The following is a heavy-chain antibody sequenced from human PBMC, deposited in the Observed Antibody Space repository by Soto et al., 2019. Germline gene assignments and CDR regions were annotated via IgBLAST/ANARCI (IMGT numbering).Heavy chain of an antibody. CDR3: ARGLPAGNGYTPDF. CDR2: ISGSGGST. D-gene: IGHD6-13*01. Sequence: PGGSLRLSCAASGVTFSSFAMSWVRQAPGKGLDWVSAISGSGGSTYSADSVKGRFTISRDNSKNALYLQMSSLRAEDTAVYYCARGLPAGNGYTPDFWGQGCLVTVSS. V-gene: IGHV3-23*01. CDR1: GVTFSSFA. J-gene: IGHJ4*02.